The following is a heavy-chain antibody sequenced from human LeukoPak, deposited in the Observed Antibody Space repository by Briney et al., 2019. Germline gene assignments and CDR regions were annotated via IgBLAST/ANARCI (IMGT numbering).Heavy chain of an antibody. CDR3: AKDRLTYCGGDCYFHYFDY. D-gene: IGHD2-21*02. CDR2: IYSGGST. J-gene: IGHJ4*02. CDR1: GFTVSSNY. V-gene: IGHV3-53*05. Sequence: GGSLRLSCAASGFTVSSNYMSWVRQAPGKGLEWVSVIYSGGSTYYADSVKGRFTISRDNSKNTLYLQMNSLRAEDTAVYYCAKDRLTYCGGDCYFHYFDYWGQGTLVTVSS.